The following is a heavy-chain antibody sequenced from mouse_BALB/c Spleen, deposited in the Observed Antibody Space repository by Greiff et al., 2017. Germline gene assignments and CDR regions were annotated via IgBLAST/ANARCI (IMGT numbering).Heavy chain of an antibody. J-gene: IGHJ3*01. CDR2: ILPGSGST. CDR1: GYTFSSYW. CDR3: ARNYGNYAVAY. Sequence: QVHVKQSGAELMKPGASVKISCKATGYTFSSYWIEWVKQRPGHGLEWIGEILPGSGSTNNNEKFKGKATFTADTSSNTAYMQLSSLTSEDSAVYYCARNYGNYAVAYWGQGTLVTVSA. V-gene: IGHV1-9*01. D-gene: IGHD2-1*01.